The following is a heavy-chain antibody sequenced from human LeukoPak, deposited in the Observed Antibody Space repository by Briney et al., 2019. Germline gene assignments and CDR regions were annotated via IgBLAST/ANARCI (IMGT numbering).Heavy chain of an antibody. CDR2: MKLDGSEE. CDR1: GFTFRSYW. CDR3: ARWARYCSSGSCYSWLDP. D-gene: IGHD2-15*01. Sequence: GGSLRLSCAASGFTFRSYWMSWVRQAPGKGLEWVANMKLDGSEEYYVDSVKGRFTISSDNAKNSLYLQMNSLRVDDTAVYYCARWARYCSSGSCYSWLDPWGQGTLVTVSS. V-gene: IGHV3-7*01. J-gene: IGHJ5*02.